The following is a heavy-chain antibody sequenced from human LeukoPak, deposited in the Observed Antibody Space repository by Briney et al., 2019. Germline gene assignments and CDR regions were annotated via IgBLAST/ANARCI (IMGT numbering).Heavy chain of an antibody. V-gene: IGHV4-59*01. CDR3: ARIPSMVRGVIVAFDI. D-gene: IGHD3-10*01. CDR1: GGSISSYY. J-gene: IGHJ3*02. CDR2: IYYSGST. Sequence: PSETLSLTCTVSGGSISSYYWSWIRQPPGKGLEWIGYIYYSGSTNYNPSLKSRVTISVDTSKNQFSLKLSSVTAADTAVYYCARIPSMVRGVIVAFDIRGQGAMVTVSS.